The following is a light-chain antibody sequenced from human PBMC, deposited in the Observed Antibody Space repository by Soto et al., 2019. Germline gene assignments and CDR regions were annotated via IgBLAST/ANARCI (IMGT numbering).Light chain of an antibody. CDR3: QQYNNWTPWT. CDR1: QSFSSN. CDR2: GAS. V-gene: IGKV3-15*01. Sequence: EVVMTQSPATLSVSPGERATLSCRASQSFSSNLAWYQQKPGQAPRLLIYGASTRATGIPARFSGSGSGTEFTLTISSLQSEDFAVYYCQQYNNWTPWTFGQGNKVEIK. J-gene: IGKJ1*01.